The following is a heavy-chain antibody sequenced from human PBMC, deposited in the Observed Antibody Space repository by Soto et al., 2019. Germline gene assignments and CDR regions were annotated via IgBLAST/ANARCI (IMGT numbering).Heavy chain of an antibody. D-gene: IGHD4-17*01. CDR2: IIPILGIA. CDR3: ASEYGGNSA. V-gene: IGHV1-69*02. J-gene: IGHJ5*02. CDR1: GGTFNIYT. Sequence: GASVKVSCKASGGTFNIYTISWVRQAPGQGLEWMGRIIPILGIANYAQKFQGRVTITADKSTSTAYMELSSLRSEDTAVYYCASEYGGNSAWGQGTLVTVSS.